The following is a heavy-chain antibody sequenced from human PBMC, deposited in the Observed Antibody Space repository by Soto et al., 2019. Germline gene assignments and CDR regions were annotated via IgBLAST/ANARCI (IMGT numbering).Heavy chain of an antibody. CDR2: IIPIFGTA. Sequence: SVKVSCKASGGTFSSYAISWVRQAPGQGLEWMGGIIPIFGTANYAQKFQGRVTITADESTSTAYMELSSLRSEDTAVYYCASGVLRMTTPMYWGQGTLVTVSS. CDR1: GGTFSSYA. CDR3: ASGVLRMTTPMY. J-gene: IGHJ4*02. D-gene: IGHD4-17*01. V-gene: IGHV1-69*13.